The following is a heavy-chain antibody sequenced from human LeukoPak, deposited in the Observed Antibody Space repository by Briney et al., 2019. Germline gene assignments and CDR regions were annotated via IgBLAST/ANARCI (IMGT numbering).Heavy chain of an antibody. CDR1: GFTFSTFA. D-gene: IGHD2-2*01. CDR2: IFPSGGEI. V-gene: IGHV3-23*01. J-gene: IGHJ5*01. CDR3: AKDRHAPGRYCSSTTCFPFDS. Sequence: GGSLRLSCAASGFTFSTFAMIWVRQPPGKGLEWVSSIFPSGGEIHYADSVKGRFTISRDNTKNTLYLQMNSLRAEDTAVYYCAKDRHAPGRYCSSTTCFPFDSWGQGTLVTVSS.